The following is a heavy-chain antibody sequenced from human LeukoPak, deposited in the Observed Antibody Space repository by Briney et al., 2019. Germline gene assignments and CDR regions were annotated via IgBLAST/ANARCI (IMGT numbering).Heavy chain of an antibody. CDR2: ISYDGSNK. Sequence: PGRSLRLSCAAYGFTFSIYGMHWVRQAPGKGLEWVAVISYDGSNKYYADSVRGRFTISRDNSKNTLYLQMNSLRAEDTAVYYCAKESVINYFDYWGQGTLVTVSS. CDR3: AKESVINYFDY. J-gene: IGHJ4*02. V-gene: IGHV3-30*18. CDR1: GFTFSIYG. D-gene: IGHD3-22*01.